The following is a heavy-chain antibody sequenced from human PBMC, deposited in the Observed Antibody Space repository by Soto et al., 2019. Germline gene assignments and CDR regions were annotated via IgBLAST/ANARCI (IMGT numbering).Heavy chain of an antibody. Sequence: QVQLVQSGAEVKKPGASVKVSCKASGYVFSGFGINWVRQVPGQGLEWMGWIRPYNGNKNYAQKFQGRVTMTTDTSTSTAYMEMRSLRSDDTAVYYCARDLDGSGSYYTDYWGQGSLATVSS. CDR2: IRPYNGNK. CDR1: GYVFSGFG. CDR3: ARDLDGSGSYYTDY. V-gene: IGHV1-18*01. D-gene: IGHD3-10*01. J-gene: IGHJ4*02.